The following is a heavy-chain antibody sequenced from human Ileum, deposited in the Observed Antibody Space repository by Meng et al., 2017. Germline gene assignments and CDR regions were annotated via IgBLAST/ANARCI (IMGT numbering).Heavy chain of an antibody. CDR1: GYSFTNYW. CDR2: ISPSESDV. CDR3: ARVKTIRDPFDY. Sequence: GGSLRLACKGSGYSFTNYWVGWVRQRPGKGLEWMGIISPSESDVRYSPSFQGQVTISADKSISTAYLHWSSLKASDIAMYYCARVKTIRDPFDYWGQGTLVTVSS. D-gene: IGHD3-10*01. J-gene: IGHJ4*02. V-gene: IGHV5-51*03.